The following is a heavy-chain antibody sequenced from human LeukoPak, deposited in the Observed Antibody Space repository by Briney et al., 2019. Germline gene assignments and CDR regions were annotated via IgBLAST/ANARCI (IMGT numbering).Heavy chain of an antibody. CDR1: GGSISSGDYY. D-gene: IGHD5-12*01. CDR2: IYYSGST. Sequence: PSETLFLTCTVSGGSISSGDYYWSWIRQPPGKGLEWIGYIYYSGSTYYNPSLKSRVTISVDTSKDQFSLKLSSVTAADTAVYYCARVISRHVHPYSGYDLDDYWGQGTLVTVSS. V-gene: IGHV4-30-4*01. CDR3: ARVISRHVHPYSGYDLDDY. J-gene: IGHJ4*02.